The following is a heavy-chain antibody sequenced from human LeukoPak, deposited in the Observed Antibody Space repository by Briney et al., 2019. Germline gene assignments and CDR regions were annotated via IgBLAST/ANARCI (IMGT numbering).Heavy chain of an antibody. CDR2: IWYDGSNK. D-gene: IGHD3-10*01. V-gene: IGHV3-33*08. CDR3: ARIRDGSGSSIDY. Sequence: GRSLRLSCAASGFIFSTSDMHWLRQAPGKGLEWVAVIWYDGSNKYYADSVKGRFTISRDNYKHTLYLQMNSLRAEDTAVYYCARIRDGSGSSIDYWGQGTPVTVSS. J-gene: IGHJ4*02. CDR1: GFIFSTSD.